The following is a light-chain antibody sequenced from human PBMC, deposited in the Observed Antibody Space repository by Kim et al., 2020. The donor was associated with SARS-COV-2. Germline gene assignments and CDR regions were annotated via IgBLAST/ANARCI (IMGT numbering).Light chain of an antibody. CDR2: ATD. CDR1: GSNIARNV. CDR3: GTWDDSLNEWV. V-gene: IGLV1-44*01. Sequence: GQRVTISCFGSGSNIARNVVNWYQQFPGTAPKLLSYATDQRSSGVPDRFSGSRSGTSASLDISGLQSDDEADYYCGTWDDSLNEWVFGGGTKLTVL. J-gene: IGLJ3*02.